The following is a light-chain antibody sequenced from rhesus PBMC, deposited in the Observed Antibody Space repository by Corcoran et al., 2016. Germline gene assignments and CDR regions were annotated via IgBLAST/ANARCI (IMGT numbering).Light chain of an antibody. CDR1: QGITND. Sequence: DIQMTQSPSSLSASVGDRVTITCRASQGITNDLDWYQQKPGETPKLLIYEASSLQSGIPSRFSGSGSGTDFTLTISSLQSEDFATYYCQHYYSTPPTFGPGTKLDIK. J-gene: IGKJ3*01. CDR3: QHYYSTPPT. V-gene: IGKV1-25*01. CDR2: EAS.